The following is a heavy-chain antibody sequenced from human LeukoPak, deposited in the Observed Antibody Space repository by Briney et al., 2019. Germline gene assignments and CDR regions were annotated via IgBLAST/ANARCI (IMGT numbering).Heavy chain of an antibody. J-gene: IGHJ4*02. D-gene: IGHD3-3*01. CDR1: GYTFTSYD. CDR2: MNPNSGNT. CDR3: ARSNLRSGFTSPIRY. V-gene: IGHV1-8*01. Sequence: GASVKVSCRASGYTFTSYDINWVRQATGQGLEWMGWMNPNSGNTGYAQKFQGRVTMTRNTSISTAYMELISLRSEDTAVYDCARSNLRSGFTSPIRYWGQGTLVTVSS.